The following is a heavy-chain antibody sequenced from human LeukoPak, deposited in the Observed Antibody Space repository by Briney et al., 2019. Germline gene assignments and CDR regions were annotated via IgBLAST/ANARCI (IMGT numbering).Heavy chain of an antibody. CDR3: ARVPVRGVRWFDP. Sequence: ASVKVSCKASRYTFTDYYIHWVRPVPGQGPEWMGWINPRSGGTRYAQKSQGRVTMTRESSNSTGYMEMSRLRFDDTAVYYCARVPVRGVRWFDPWGQGTLFTASS. CDR1: RYTFTDYY. CDR2: INPRSGGT. D-gene: IGHD3-10*01. J-gene: IGHJ5*02. V-gene: IGHV1-2*02.